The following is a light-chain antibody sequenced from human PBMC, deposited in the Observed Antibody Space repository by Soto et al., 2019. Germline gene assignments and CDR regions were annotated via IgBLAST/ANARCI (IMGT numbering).Light chain of an antibody. CDR2: DAS. J-gene: IGKJ4*01. V-gene: IGKV3-11*01. CDR1: LSVSNY. Sequence: EVVLTQSPATLSLSPGERVTLSCRASLSVSNYFAWYQQKPGQAPRLLIYDASTRAAGIPARFSGSGSGTDFTLTISSLEPDDFAVYYCQQRSDWPLTFGGGTKVDIK. CDR3: QQRSDWPLT.